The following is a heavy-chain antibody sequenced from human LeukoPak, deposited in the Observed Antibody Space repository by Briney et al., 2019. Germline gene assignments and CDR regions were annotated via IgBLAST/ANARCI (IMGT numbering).Heavy chain of an antibody. CDR3: ARDGGYCSSGTICYSRAEYYYYGMDV. Sequence: GASVKVSCKGSGYIFPDYYIYWVRQAPGQGLERMGRINPNSGGTNYAQKFQGRVTMTRDTSISTVYMELSRLRSDDTAVYYCARDGGYCSSGTICYSRAEYYYYGMDVWGQGTTVTVSS. D-gene: IGHD2-2*01. V-gene: IGHV1-2*06. CDR2: INPNSGGT. J-gene: IGHJ6*02. CDR1: GYIFPDYY.